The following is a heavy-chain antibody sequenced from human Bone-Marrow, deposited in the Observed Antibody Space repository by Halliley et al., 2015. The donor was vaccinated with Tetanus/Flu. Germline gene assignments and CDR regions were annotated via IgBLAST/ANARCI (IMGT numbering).Heavy chain of an antibody. CDR2: IFYSGST. D-gene: IGHD2-21*02. J-gene: IGHJ4*02. V-gene: IGHV4-31*03. CDR3: ARAIVVLTANYFDD. CDR1: GGSISSGDYY. Sequence: TLSLTCTVSGGSISSGDYYWSWIRQHPGKGLEWIGNIFYSGSTYYNPSLKSRLTISVDTSKNQFSLKLSSVTAADTAVYYCARAIVVLTANYFDDWGQGILVTVSS.